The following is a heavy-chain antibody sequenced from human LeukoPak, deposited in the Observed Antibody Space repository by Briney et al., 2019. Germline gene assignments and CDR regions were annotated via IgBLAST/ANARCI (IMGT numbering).Heavy chain of an antibody. Sequence: GGSLRLSCAASGFTFGSPWMHWVRQAPGKGLVWVSRINSDGSATAYADSVKGRFTISRDNAKNSLYLQMNSLRAEDTAVYYCARETTTSYDYWGQGTLVTVSS. D-gene: IGHD1-26*01. CDR3: ARETTTSYDY. J-gene: IGHJ4*02. CDR1: GFTFGSPW. CDR2: INSDGSAT. V-gene: IGHV3-74*01.